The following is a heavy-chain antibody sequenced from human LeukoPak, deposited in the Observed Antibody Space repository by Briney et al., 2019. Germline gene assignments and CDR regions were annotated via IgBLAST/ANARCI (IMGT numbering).Heavy chain of an antibody. CDR3: ARDRSRWDLLPFDS. CDR1: GYTFTGYY. J-gene: IGHJ4*02. V-gene: IGHV1-2*02. D-gene: IGHD1-26*01. Sequence: ASVKVSCKASGYTFTGYYMHWVRQAPGQGLEWMGWINPNSGGTNYAQKFQGRVTMTRDTSISTAYMELSRLRSDDTAVYYCARDRSRWDLLPFDSWGQGTLVTVSS. CDR2: INPNSGGT.